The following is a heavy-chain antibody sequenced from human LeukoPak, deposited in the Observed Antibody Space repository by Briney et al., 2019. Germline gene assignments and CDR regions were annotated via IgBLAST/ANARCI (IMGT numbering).Heavy chain of an antibody. V-gene: IGHV1-2*02. J-gene: IGHJ6*02. CDR1: GYTFTGYY. Sequence: ASVKVSCKASGYTFTGYYMHWVRQAPGQGLEWMGWINPNSGGTNYAQKFQGRVTMTRDTSISTAYMELSRLRSDDTAVYYCARLCGGDCYGYYYGMDVWGQGTTVTVSS. CDR2: INPNSGGT. CDR3: ARLCGGDCYGYYYGMDV. D-gene: IGHD2-21*02.